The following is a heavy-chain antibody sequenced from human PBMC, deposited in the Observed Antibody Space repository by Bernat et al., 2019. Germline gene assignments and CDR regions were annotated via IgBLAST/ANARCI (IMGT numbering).Heavy chain of an antibody. CDR2: ISYDGSNK. J-gene: IGHJ4*02. Sequence: QVQLVESGGGVVQPGRSLRLSCAASGFTFSSYGMHWVRQAPGKGLEWVAVISYDGSNKYYADPVKGRFTISRDNSKNTLYLQMNSLRAEDTAVYYCAKAESDSSGVDYWGQGTLVTVSS. CDR1: GFTFSSYG. CDR3: AKAESDSSGVDY. D-gene: IGHD6-19*01. V-gene: IGHV3-30*18.